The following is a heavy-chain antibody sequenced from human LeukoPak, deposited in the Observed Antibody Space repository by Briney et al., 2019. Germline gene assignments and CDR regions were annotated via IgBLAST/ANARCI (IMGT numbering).Heavy chain of an antibody. Sequence: GGSLTLTCVASGLTFSSYALNWVRQAPGKGLEWVSVIGGSGNTTYYADYVKGRFTISRDNSKNTLYLQMHSLRAEDAAIYYCAAATRTLYFWGQGTLVTVSS. CDR3: AAATRTLYF. J-gene: IGHJ4*02. CDR1: GLTFSSYA. D-gene: IGHD1-14*01. CDR2: IGGSGNTT. V-gene: IGHV3-23*01.